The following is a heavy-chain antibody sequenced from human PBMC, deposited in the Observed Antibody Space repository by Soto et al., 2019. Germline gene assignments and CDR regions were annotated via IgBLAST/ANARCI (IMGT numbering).Heavy chain of an antibody. Sequence: ESGGGLVKPGGSLRLSCAASGFTFSSYSMNWVRQAPGKGLEWVSSISSSSSYIYYADSVKGRFTISRDNAKNSLYLQMNSLRAEDTAVYYCARDEDIVVVPAAILSYYYYGMDVWGQGTTVTVSS. CDR2: ISSSSSYI. CDR3: ARDEDIVVVPAAILSYYYYGMDV. J-gene: IGHJ6*02. V-gene: IGHV3-21*01. CDR1: GFTFSSYS. D-gene: IGHD2-2*02.